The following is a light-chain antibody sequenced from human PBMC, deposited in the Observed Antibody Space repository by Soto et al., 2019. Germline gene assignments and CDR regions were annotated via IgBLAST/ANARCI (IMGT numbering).Light chain of an antibody. CDR1: QGISND. Sequence: DIQMTQSPSSLSASVGDRVTITCRASQGISNDLAWYQQKPGKVPKLLIYAASTVHSGVPSRFSGSGYGTDFTLTISSLQPEDVATYYCQKYDSAPRTFGQGTKVEIK. J-gene: IGKJ1*01. CDR3: QKYDSAPRT. CDR2: AAS. V-gene: IGKV1-27*01.